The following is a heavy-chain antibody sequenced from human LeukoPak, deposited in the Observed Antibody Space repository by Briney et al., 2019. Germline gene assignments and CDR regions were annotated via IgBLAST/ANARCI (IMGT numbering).Heavy chain of an antibody. D-gene: IGHD3-16*01. V-gene: IGHV3-7*03. CDR2: IKQDGSEK. Sequence: GGSLRLSCAASGFTFSSYWMSWVRQAPGKGLEWVANIKQDGSEKYYVDSVKGRFTISRDNAKNSLYLQMNSLRAEDTAVYYCARGPLGLMITFGDALNFDYWGQGTLVTVSS. CDR3: ARGPLGLMITFGDALNFDY. J-gene: IGHJ4*02. CDR1: GFTFSSYW.